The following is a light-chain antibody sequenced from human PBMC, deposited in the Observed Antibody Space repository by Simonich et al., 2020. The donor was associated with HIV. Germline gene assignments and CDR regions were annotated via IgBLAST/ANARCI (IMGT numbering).Light chain of an antibody. CDR3: QQYYYTPLFT. V-gene: IGKV1-NL1*01. CDR2: AAS. Sequence: DIQMTQSPSSLSASVGDRVTITCRASQGISNSLAWYQQKPGKAPKLLLYAASRLESGVPSRFSGSGSGTDYTLTISSLQPEDFATYYCQQYYYTPLFTFGPGTKVDIK. J-gene: IGKJ3*01. CDR1: QGISNS.